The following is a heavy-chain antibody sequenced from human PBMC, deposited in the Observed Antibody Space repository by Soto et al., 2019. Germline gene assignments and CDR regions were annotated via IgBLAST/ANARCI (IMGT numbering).Heavy chain of an antibody. Sequence: GGSLRLSCAASGFTFTKYVMSWVRQDPAKGLEWFSAITVSGGDTYYADSVKGRFTISRDNSKNTLYLQMNSLRAEDTAVYYCAKDPKYNWNDWFDPWGQGTLVTVSS. CDR2: ITVSGGDT. J-gene: IGHJ5*02. V-gene: IGHV3-23*01. CDR1: GFTFTKYV. CDR3: AKDPKYNWNDWFDP. D-gene: IGHD1-20*01.